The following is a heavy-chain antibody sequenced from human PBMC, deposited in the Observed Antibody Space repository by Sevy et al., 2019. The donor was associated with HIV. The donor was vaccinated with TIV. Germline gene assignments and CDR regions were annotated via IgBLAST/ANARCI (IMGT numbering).Heavy chain of an antibody. Sequence: ASVKVSCKASGGTFSSDAISWVRQAPGQGLEWMGGIIPMFGTANYAQKFQRRVTITADESTSTAYMDLSSLRSEDTAVYYCARGRRLSRGNDYYHYYGMDVWGQGTTVTVSS. V-gene: IGHV1-69*13. D-gene: IGHD2-15*01. CDR1: GGTFSSDA. CDR2: IIPMFGTA. J-gene: IGHJ6*02. CDR3: ARGRRLSRGNDYYHYYGMDV.